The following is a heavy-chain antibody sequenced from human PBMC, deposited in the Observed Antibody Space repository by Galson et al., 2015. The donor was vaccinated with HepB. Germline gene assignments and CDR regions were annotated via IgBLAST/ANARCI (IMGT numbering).Heavy chain of an antibody. V-gene: IGHV3-64*01. D-gene: IGHD4-17*01. CDR2: ISSNGGST. Sequence: SLRLSCAASGFTFSSYAMHWVRQAPGKGLEYVSAISSNGGSTYYANSVKGRFTISRDNSKNTLYLQMGSLRAEDMAVYYCAREESGPDYGDYGPNAYYYYYYGMDVWGQGTTVTVSS. J-gene: IGHJ6*02. CDR3: AREESGPDYGDYGPNAYYYYYYGMDV. CDR1: GFTFSSYA.